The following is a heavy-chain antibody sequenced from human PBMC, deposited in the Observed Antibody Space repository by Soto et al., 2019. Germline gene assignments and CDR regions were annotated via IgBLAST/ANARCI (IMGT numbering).Heavy chain of an antibody. V-gene: IGHV1-18*01. CDR1: GYTFTSYG. CDR2: ISAYNGNT. D-gene: IGHD3-10*01. Sequence: QVQLVQSGAEVKKPGASVKVSCKASGYTFTSYGISWVRQAPGQGLEWMGWISAYNGNTNYAQKLQGRVTMTNDTSTSTAYMELRSLRYDDTAVYYCARVYRITMVRGELSEYWGQGTLVTVSS. J-gene: IGHJ4*02. CDR3: ARVYRITMVRGELSEY.